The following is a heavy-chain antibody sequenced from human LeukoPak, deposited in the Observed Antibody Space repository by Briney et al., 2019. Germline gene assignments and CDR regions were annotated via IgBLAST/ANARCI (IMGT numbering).Heavy chain of an antibody. CDR3: ARRSVVVAATRAFDI. D-gene: IGHD2-15*01. CDR2: INHSGST. V-gene: IGHV4-31*03. CDR1: GGSISSGGYY. Sequence: SETLSLTCTVSGGSISSGGYYWSWIRQHPGKGLEWIGEINHSGSTNYNPSLKSRVTISVDTSKNQFSLKLSSVTAADTAVYYCARRSVVVAATRAFDIWGQGTMVTVSS. J-gene: IGHJ3*02.